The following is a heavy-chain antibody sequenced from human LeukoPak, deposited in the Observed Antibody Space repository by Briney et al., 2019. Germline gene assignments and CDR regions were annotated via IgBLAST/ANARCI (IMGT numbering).Heavy chain of an antibody. V-gene: IGHV3-74*01. CDR2: INGDGSST. CDR3: ARPQHGDLYAFDI. CDR1: GFTLNIYW. D-gene: IGHD4-17*01. J-gene: IGHJ3*02. Sequence: GGSLRLSCAASGFTLNIYWMHWVRQAPGKGLVWVSRINGDGSSTTYADSVKGRFTISRDNAKNTLYLQMNSLRAEDTAVYYCARPQHGDLYAFDIWGQGTVVTVSS.